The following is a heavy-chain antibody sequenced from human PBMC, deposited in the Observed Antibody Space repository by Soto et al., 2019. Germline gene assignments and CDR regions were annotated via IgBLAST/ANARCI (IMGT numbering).Heavy chain of an antibody. CDR3: ARKYCSGGSCYSPIYYYGMDV. Sequence: QVQLVQSGAEVKKPGSSVKVSCKASGGTFSSYTISWVRQAPGQGLEWMGRIIHILGIANYAQKFQGRVTITADKYTSTAYMELSSLRSEDTAVYYCARKYCSGGSCYSPIYYYGMDVWGQGTTVTVSS. CDR1: GGTFSSYT. D-gene: IGHD2-15*01. J-gene: IGHJ6*02. CDR2: IIHILGIA. V-gene: IGHV1-69*02.